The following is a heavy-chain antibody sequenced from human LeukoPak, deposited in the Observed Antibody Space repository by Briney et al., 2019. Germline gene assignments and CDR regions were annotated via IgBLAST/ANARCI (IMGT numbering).Heavy chain of an antibody. Sequence: GGSLRLSCAASGFTFSDYYMSWIRQAPGKGLEWVSYISSSGSSIYYADSVKGRFTISRDNAKNSLYLQMNSLRVEDTAVYYCARGGREYSSSYDLWGQGTLVTVFS. D-gene: IGHD6-6*01. CDR3: ARGGREYSSSYDL. J-gene: IGHJ5*02. CDR1: GFTFSDYY. V-gene: IGHV3-11*01. CDR2: ISSSGSSI.